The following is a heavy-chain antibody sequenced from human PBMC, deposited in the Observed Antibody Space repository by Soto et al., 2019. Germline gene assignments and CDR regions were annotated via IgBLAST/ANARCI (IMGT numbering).Heavy chain of an antibody. V-gene: IGHV4-4*02. CDR3: ARHRGESNFPLGY. CDR2: IYHSGST. J-gene: IGHJ4*01. Sequence: TSETLSLTCAVSGGSISSNSWWSWVRQPPGKGLEWIGEIYHSGSTNYNPSLKSRVTISVDTSNQQFSLKLTSVTAADTAMYYCARHRGESNFPLGYWGQGTLVTVSS. D-gene: IGHD4-4*01. CDR1: GGSISSNSW.